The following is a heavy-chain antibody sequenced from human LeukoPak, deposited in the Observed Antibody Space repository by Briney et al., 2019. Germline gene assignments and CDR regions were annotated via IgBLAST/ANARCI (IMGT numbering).Heavy chain of an antibody. V-gene: IGHV4-39*01. CDR3: ARSSRFPLYYFDY. Sequence: SETLSLTCTISGGSISSSSYYWGWIRQPPGKGLEWIGSIYDSGRTLSNPSLKSRVTMFVDTSKNQFSLKLSSVTATDTAVYYCARSSRFPLYYFDYWGQGTLVTVSS. CDR2: IYDSGRT. D-gene: IGHD3-3*01. CDR1: GGSISSSSYY. J-gene: IGHJ4*02.